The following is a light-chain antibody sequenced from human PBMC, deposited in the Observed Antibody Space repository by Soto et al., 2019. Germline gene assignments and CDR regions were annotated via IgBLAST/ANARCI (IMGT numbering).Light chain of an antibody. CDR2: AAS. J-gene: IGKJ2*01. CDR1: QGISSY. V-gene: IGKV1-8*01. CDR3: QQYYTYPQT. Sequence: AIRMTQSPSSFSASTGERVTITCRASQGISSYLAWYQQKPGKAPKLLVYAASTLQYGVPSRFSGSGSWTDFTLTISCLQSEDFATYFCQQYYTYPQTFGQGTKLEIK.